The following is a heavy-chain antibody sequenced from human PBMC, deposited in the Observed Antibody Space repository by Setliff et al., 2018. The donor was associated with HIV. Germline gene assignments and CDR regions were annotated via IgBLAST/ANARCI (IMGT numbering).Heavy chain of an antibody. J-gene: IGHJ4*02. CDR2: IFHSGSN. V-gene: IGHV4-31*11. Sequence: SETLSLTCAVSDASLSSGSYYWSWIRQRPGKGLEWIGYIFHSGSNSSNPSLNSRITISIDTSKNQFSLKLRSVTAADTAVYYCARSYSGPGYAYFDYWGQGTLVTVSS. D-gene: IGHD3-16*01. CDR1: DASLSSGSYY. CDR3: ARSYSGPGYAYFDY.